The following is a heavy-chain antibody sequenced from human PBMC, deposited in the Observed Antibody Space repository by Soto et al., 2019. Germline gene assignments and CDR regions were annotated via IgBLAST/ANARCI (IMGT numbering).Heavy chain of an antibody. CDR1: GFTFSSYA. J-gene: IGHJ4*02. CDR2: ISGSGGST. CDR3: AKKSSSWPYRDSVDY. Sequence: PGGSLRLSCAASGFTFSSYAMSWVRQAPGKGLEWVSAISGSGGSTYYADSVKGRFTISRDNSKNTLYLQMNSLRAEDTAVYYCAKKSSSWPYRDSVDYWGQGTLVTVSS. V-gene: IGHV3-23*01. D-gene: IGHD6-13*01.